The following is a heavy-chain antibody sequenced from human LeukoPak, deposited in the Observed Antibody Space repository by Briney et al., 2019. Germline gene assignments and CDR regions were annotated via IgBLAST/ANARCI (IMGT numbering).Heavy chain of an antibody. D-gene: IGHD3-22*01. Sequence: PGGSLRLSCAASGFTFSNYNMNWVRQAPGKGLEWVSSISSSNGYIHYADSVKGRFTISRDNAKKSLHLQMNSLRAEDTAVYYCARDFRYRDSSGYYSFDYWGQGTLVTVSS. CDR1: GFTFSNYN. V-gene: IGHV3-21*01. CDR2: ISSSNGYI. J-gene: IGHJ4*02. CDR3: ARDFRYRDSSGYYSFDY.